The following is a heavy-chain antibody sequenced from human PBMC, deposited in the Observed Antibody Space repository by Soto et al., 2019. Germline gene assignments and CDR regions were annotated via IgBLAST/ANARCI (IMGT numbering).Heavy chain of an antibody. CDR1: GFSLNTYGVG. CDR3: ARSSPDQGYFYGVDV. J-gene: IGHJ6*02. D-gene: IGHD2-2*01. CDR2: IYWDDDK. Sequence: QITLKESGPALVKPTQTLTLTCTFSGFSLNTYGVGVGWIRQPPGKTLEWLALIYWDDDKRYSPSLKSRLTITKDTSKDQEVLTMTNMDPVDTATYYCARSSPDQGYFYGVDVWGQGTTVTVSS. V-gene: IGHV2-5*02.